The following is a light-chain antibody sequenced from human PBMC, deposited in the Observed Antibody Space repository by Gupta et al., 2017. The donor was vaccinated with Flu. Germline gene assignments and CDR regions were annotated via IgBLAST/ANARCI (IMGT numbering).Light chain of an antibody. CDR1: TSDVGANNY. V-gene: IGLV2-14*01. CDR2: GVN. CDR3: SSYRSSSTSFF. J-gene: IGLJ1*01. Sequence: QSALTQPPSVPGSPGQSIAISCTGTTSDVGANNYVSWYQQHPGKAPKVMIYGVNNRPSGVSDRFSGSKSGNTASLTISGLQAEDEADYYCSSYRSSSTSFFFGTGTKVTVL.